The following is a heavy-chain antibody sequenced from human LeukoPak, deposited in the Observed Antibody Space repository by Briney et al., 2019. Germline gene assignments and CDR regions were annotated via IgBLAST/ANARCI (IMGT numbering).Heavy chain of an antibody. CDR1: GGSISSSSYY. Sequence: SETLSLTCTVSGGSISSSSYYWGWIRQPPGKGLEWIGSIYYSGSTYYNPSLKSRVTISVDTSKNQFSLKLSSVTAADTAVYYCARVELVGAFDIWGQGTMVTVSS. D-gene: IGHD6-13*01. V-gene: IGHV4-39*07. J-gene: IGHJ3*02. CDR2: IYYSGST. CDR3: ARVELVGAFDI.